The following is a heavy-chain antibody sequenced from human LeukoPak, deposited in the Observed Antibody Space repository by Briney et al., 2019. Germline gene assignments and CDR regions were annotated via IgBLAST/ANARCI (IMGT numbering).Heavy chain of an antibody. J-gene: IGHJ2*01. V-gene: IGHV3-48*03. Sequence: GGSLRLSCAASGFTFSSYEMHWVRQAPGKGLEWVSYISSSGSTIYYADSVKGRFTISRDNAKNSLYLQMNSLRAGDTAVYYCARAAYSSTWYSRYFDLWGRGTLVTVSS. D-gene: IGHD6-13*01. CDR3: ARAAYSSTWYSRYFDL. CDR2: ISSSGSTI. CDR1: GFTFSSYE.